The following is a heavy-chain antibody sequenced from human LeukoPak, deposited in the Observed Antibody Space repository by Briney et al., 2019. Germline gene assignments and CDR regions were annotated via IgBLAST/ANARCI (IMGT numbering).Heavy chain of an antibody. Sequence: ASVKVSCKASGYTFTSYGISWVRQAPGQGLEWMGWISAHNGNTNYAQKLQGRVTMTTDTSTSTAYMELRSLRSDDTAVYYCARDGYSSSYDAFDIWGQGTMVTVSS. CDR2: ISAHNGNT. D-gene: IGHD6-13*01. J-gene: IGHJ3*02. V-gene: IGHV1-18*01. CDR3: ARDGYSSSYDAFDI. CDR1: GYTFTSYG.